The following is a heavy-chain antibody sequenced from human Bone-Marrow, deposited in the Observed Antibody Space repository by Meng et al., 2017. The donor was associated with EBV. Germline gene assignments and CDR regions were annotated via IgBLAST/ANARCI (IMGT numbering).Heavy chain of an antibody. D-gene: IGHD4-11*01. CDR2: IKQDGSEK. Sequence: SCAGSGFTFSSFWMSWARQDQGKGLEWVANIKQDGSEKHSVDPVKGRFTISRDNAKNALYLQMNSLRAEDTAVYYCARDSDYSNYNWFDPWGQGTLVTVSS. CDR1: GFTFSSFW. J-gene: IGHJ5*02. V-gene: IGHV3-7*01. CDR3: ARDSDYSNYNWFDP.